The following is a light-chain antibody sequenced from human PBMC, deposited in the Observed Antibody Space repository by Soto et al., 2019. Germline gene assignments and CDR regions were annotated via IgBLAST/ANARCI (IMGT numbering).Light chain of an antibody. CDR2: HAS. J-gene: IGKJ4*01. CDR1: QSISNR. CDR3: QQYNTAPVT. V-gene: IGKV1-27*01. Sequence: DIQMAQSPTSLSASVGDRVTITCRASQSISNRLAWYQQKPGKVPELLIYHASTLQSGVPSRFSGTMSGTNFTLTISSLQAEDAATYHCQQYNTAPVTFGGGTKVE.